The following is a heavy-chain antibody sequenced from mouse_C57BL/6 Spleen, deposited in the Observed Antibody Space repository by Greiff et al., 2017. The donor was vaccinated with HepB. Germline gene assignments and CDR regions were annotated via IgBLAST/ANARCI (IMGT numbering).Heavy chain of an antibody. V-gene: IGHV1-55*01. D-gene: IGHD1-1*01. Sequence: QVQLQQSGAELVKPGASVKMSCKASGYTFTSYWITWVKQRPGQGLEWIGDIYPGSGSTNYNEKFKSKATLTVDTSSSTAYMQLSSLTSEDSAVYYCARGAYYYGSRPFSFDYWGQGTTLTVSS. CDR3: ARGAYYYGSRPFSFDY. J-gene: IGHJ2*01. CDR2: IYPGSGST. CDR1: GYTFTSYW.